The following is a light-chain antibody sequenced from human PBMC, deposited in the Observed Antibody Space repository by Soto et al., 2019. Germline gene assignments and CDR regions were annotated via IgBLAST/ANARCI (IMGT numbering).Light chain of an antibody. CDR2: DAT. V-gene: IGKV1-5*01. Sequence: DIQMTHSPSTLSASVGDRVTITCRASQSINRWLAWYQQKPGKAPKVLIWDATTLHRGVSSRFSGGGSGTDFTLTISSLQPEDFATYYCQQVNVYPSTFGGGTKVDIK. J-gene: IGKJ4*01. CDR3: QQVNVYPST. CDR1: QSINRW.